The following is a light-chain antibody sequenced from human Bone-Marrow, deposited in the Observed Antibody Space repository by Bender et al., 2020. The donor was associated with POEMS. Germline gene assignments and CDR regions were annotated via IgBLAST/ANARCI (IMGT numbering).Light chain of an antibody. CDR2: EVS. Sequence: QSALTQPASVSGSPGQSITISCTGTSSDVGHYNLVSWYQQHPGKAPKLMIYEVSKRPSGVSDRFSGSKSGNTASLTVSGLQAEDEADYYCTAYAGSKTPFGGGTKLTVV. J-gene: IGLJ2*01. V-gene: IGLV2-23*02. CDR1: SSDVGHYNL. CDR3: TAYAGSKTP.